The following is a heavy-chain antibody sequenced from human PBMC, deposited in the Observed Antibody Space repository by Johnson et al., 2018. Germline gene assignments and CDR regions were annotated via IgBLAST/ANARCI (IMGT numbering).Heavy chain of an antibody. J-gene: IGHJ3*01. V-gene: IGHV3-9*01. CDR1: GFTFDDYA. CDR2: ISWNSGSI. D-gene: IGHD5/OR15-5a*01. Sequence: VQLVQSGGGLVQPGRSLRLSCAASGFTFDDYAMHWVRQAPGKGLEWVSGISWNSGSIGYADSVKGRFTISRDNAKNSVYLQMNSLRGEDTAVYYCARDTVYAFDLWGQGTMVTVSS. CDR3: ARDTVYAFDL.